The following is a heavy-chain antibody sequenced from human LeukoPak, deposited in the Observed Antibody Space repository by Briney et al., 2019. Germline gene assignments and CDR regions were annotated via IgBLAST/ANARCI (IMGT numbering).Heavy chain of an antibody. CDR1: GYSFASYW. V-gene: IGHV5-10-1*04. D-gene: IGHD1-1*01. J-gene: IGHJ4*02. Sequence: GESLKISCKVSGYSFASYWINWLRQMPGKGLEWMGMIDPSDSYTNYSPSFQGQVTISADKSISTAYLQWSSLKASDSAMYYCARCGTIGTGGDYWGQGTLVTVSS. CDR3: ARCGTIGTGGDY. CDR2: IDPSDSYT.